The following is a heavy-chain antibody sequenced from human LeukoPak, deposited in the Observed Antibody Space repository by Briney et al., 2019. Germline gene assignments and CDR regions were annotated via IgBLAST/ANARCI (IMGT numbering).Heavy chain of an antibody. CDR2: IIPILGIA. J-gene: IGHJ6*02. Sequence: ASVKVSCKASGGTFSSYAISWVRQAPGQGLEWMGRIIPILGIANYAQKFQGRVTITADKSTSTAYMELSSLRSEDTAVYYCARAPLQLDYYYGMDVWGQGTTVTVSS. CDR1: GGTFSSYA. CDR3: ARAPLQLDYYYGMDV. D-gene: IGHD5-18*01. V-gene: IGHV1-69*04.